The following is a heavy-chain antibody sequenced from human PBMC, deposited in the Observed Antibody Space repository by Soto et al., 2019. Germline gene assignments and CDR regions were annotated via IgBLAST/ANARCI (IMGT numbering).Heavy chain of an antibody. CDR3: ARRTTLGSYFDY. Sequence: QVQLVQSGAEVKKPGSSVKVSCKASGGTFSSYVINWVRQAPGQGLEWMGGIIPIFGTANYAQKFQGRVTITAVESTSTAYMELSSLRSEDTAVYYCARRTTLGSYFDYWGQGNLVTVSS. D-gene: IGHD1-7*01. CDR2: IIPIFGTA. J-gene: IGHJ4*02. V-gene: IGHV1-69*12. CDR1: GGTFSSYV.